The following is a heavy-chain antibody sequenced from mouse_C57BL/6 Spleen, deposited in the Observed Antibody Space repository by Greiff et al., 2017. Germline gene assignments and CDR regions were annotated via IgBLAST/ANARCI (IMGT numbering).Heavy chain of an antibody. CDR1: GFTFSDYG. V-gene: IGHV5-17*01. CDR2: ISSGSSTI. Sequence: EVKVVESGGGLVKPGGSLKLSCAASGFTFSDYGMHWVRQAPEKGLEWVAYISSGSSTIYYEDTVKGRFTISRDNAKNTLFLQMTCLASEDTAMYYYARRPHWYFDVWGTGTTVTVSS. CDR3: ARRPHWYFDV. J-gene: IGHJ1*03.